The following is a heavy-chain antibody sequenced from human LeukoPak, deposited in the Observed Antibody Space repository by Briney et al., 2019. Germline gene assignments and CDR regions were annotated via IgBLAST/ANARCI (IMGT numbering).Heavy chain of an antibody. V-gene: IGHV3-66*01. D-gene: IGHD5-12*01. Sequence: GGSLRLSCATSGFTVSSSYLSWVRQAPGKGLEWVSVIYSDGSTYYADPVKGRFTIPRDNSKNTLFLQMNSLRAEDTAVYYCAKWVVATMFDYWGPGTLVTVSS. CDR1: GFTVSSSY. J-gene: IGHJ4*02. CDR2: IYSDGST. CDR3: AKWVVATMFDY.